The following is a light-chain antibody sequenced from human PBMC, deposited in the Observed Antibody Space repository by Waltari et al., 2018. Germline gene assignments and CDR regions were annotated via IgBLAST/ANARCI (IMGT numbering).Light chain of an antibody. CDR3: QEANSFPLT. CDR1: QGITNY. J-gene: IGKJ4*01. CDR2: DSS. Sequence: DIQMTQSPSSLSASVGDRVTITCQASQGITNYLNWYQQKPGKAPKLLIYDSSNLETGVPSRFSGSGSGTDFTFTISSLQPEDVATYYCQEANSFPLTFGGGTKVEI. V-gene: IGKV1-33*01.